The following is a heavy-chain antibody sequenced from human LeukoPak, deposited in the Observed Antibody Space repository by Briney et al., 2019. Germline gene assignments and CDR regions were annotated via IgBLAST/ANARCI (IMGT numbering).Heavy chain of an antibody. J-gene: IGHJ4*02. Sequence: GXLRLSCAXSGFTFSNYAMSWVRQAPGKGLEWXSXITGSGGNTYYADSVKGRFTISRDNSKNTVFLQMNSLRAEDTAVYYCAKWGDYDVLTGYYVSDYWGQGTLVTVSS. V-gene: IGHV3-23*01. CDR3: AKWGDYDVLTGYYVSDY. CDR2: ITGSGGNT. CDR1: GFTFSNYA. D-gene: IGHD3-9*01.